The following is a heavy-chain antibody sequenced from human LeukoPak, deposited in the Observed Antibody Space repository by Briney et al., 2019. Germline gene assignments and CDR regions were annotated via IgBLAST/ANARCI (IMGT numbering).Heavy chain of an antibody. CDR3: ARDFKAVAGIRWFDP. Sequence: SVQVSFKASGGTFSSYAISWVRQAPGQGLEWMGRIIPILGIANYAQKFQGRVTITADKSTSTAYMELSSLRSEDTAVYYCARDFKAVAGIRWFDPWGQGTLVTVSS. CDR2: IIPILGIA. J-gene: IGHJ5*02. D-gene: IGHD6-19*01. V-gene: IGHV1-69*04. CDR1: GGTFSSYA.